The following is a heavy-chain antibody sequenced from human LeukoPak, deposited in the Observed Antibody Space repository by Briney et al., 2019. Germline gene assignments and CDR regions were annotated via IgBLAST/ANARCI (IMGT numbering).Heavy chain of an antibody. D-gene: IGHD5-24*01. V-gene: IGHV4-30-2*01. CDR1: GGSISSGDYS. Sequence: PSETLSLTCAVSGGSISSGDYSWSWIRQPPGKGLEWIGYFYHGGNTYYNPSLKSRVTISVDRSNNQFSLRLTSVTAADTAVYYCARADGYNFGTSRAFGYWGQGTLITVSS. J-gene: IGHJ4*02. CDR3: ARADGYNFGTSRAFGY. CDR2: FYHGGNT.